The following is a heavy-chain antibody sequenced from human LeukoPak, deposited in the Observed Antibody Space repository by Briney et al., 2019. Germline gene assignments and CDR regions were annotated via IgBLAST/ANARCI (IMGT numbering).Heavy chain of an antibody. J-gene: IGHJ6*04. CDR1: GYTFTSYA. CDR2: INPNSGGT. V-gene: IGHV1-2*02. Sequence: ASVKVSCKASGYTFTSYAMNWVRQAPGQGLEWMGWINPNSGGTNYAQKFQGRVTMTRDTSISTAYMELSRLRSDDTAVYYCARMFREMATAMDVWGKGTTVTISS. D-gene: IGHD5-24*01. CDR3: ARMFREMATAMDV.